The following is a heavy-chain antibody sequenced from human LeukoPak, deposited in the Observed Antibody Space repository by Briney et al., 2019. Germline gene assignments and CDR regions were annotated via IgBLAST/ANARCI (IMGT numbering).Heavy chain of an antibody. CDR3: ARSASTYYYDSSGYYLDY. J-gene: IGHJ4*02. CDR2: ISGSGGST. D-gene: IGHD3-22*01. Sequence: PGGSLRLSCAASGFTFSSYAMSWVRQAPGKGLEWVSAISGSGGSTYYADSVKGRFTISRDNSKNTLYLQMNSLRAEDTALYYCARSASTYYYDSSGYYLDYWGQGTLVTVSS. V-gene: IGHV3-23*01. CDR1: GFTFSSYA.